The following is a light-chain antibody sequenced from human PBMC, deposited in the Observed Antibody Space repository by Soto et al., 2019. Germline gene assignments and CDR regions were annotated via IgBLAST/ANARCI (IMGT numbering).Light chain of an antibody. V-gene: IGLV1-47*02. CDR1: SSNIGGTNY. CDR2: SNN. CDR3: CSYAGSTVV. Sequence: QSVLTQPPSASGTPGQRVFISCSGSSSNIGGTNYAYWYQQLPGAAPKLLMHSNNLRPSGVPERISGSKSGTSASLAISGLRSEDEAVYYCCSYAGSTVVFGGGTQLTVL. J-gene: IGLJ2*01.